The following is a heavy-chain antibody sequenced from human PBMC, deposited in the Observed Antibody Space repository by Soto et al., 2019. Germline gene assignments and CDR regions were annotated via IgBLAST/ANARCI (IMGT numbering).Heavy chain of an antibody. V-gene: IGHV4-30-2*01. J-gene: IGHJ5*02. Sequence: SETLSLTCAVSGGSIGSGGYSWSWIRQPPGKGLEWIGYIYHSGSTYYNPSLKSRVTISVDRSKNQFSLKLSSVTAADTAVYYCARVTGLDYDSSGYYSGWFDPWGQGTLVTVSS. CDR2: IYHSGST. D-gene: IGHD3-22*01. CDR3: ARVTGLDYDSSGYYSGWFDP. CDR1: GGSIGSGGYS.